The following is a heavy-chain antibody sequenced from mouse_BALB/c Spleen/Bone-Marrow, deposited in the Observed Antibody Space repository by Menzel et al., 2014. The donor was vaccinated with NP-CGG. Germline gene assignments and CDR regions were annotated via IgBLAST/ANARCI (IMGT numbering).Heavy chain of an antibody. CDR3: TTYYGSRFTY. J-gene: IGHJ3*01. D-gene: IGHD2-9*01. CDR2: IDPANGNT. CDR1: GFNIKDTY. Sequence: VQLKQSGAELVKPGASVKLSCTASGFNIKDTYMHWVKQRPEQGLEWIGRIDPANGNTKYDPKFQGKATITADTSSNTAYLQLSSLPSEDPAVYYCTTYYGSRFTYWGQGTLVTVSA. V-gene: IGHV14-3*02.